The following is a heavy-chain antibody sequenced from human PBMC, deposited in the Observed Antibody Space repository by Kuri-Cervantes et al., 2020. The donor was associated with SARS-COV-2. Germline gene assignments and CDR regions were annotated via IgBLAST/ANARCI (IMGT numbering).Heavy chain of an antibody. J-gene: IGHJ4*02. Sequence: GGSLRLSCAASGFTFSSYAMHWVRQAPGKGLEWVAVISYDGSNKYYADSVKGRFTIPRDNSKNTLYLQMNSLRAEDTAVYYCAKGGSYCGGDCYGKYHFDYWGQGTLVTVSS. V-gene: IGHV3-30-3*01. CDR1: GFTFSSYA. D-gene: IGHD2-21*01. CDR2: ISYDGSNK. CDR3: AKGGSYCGGDCYGKYHFDY.